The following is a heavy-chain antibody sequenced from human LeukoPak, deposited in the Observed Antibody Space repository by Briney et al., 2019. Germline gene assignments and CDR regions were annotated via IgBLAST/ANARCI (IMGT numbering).Heavy chain of an antibody. CDR2: INPSGGST. J-gene: IGHJ4*02. CDR3: ARGGYRRYFDY. D-gene: IGHD2-2*01. Sequence: ASVKVSCKASGGTFSSYAISWVRQAPGQGLEWMGIINPSGGSTSYAQKFQGRVTMTRDTSTSTVYMELSSLRSEDTAVYYCARGGYRRYFDYWGQGTLVTVSS. V-gene: IGHV1-46*01. CDR1: GGTFSSYA.